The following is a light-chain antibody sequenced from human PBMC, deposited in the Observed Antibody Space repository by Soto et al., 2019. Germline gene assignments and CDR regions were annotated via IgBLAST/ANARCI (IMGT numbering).Light chain of an antibody. V-gene: IGKV1-16*01. J-gene: IGKJ5*01. CDR2: AAS. CDR1: QDISNY. Sequence: DIQMTQSPSSLSASVGDRVTITCRGSQDISNYVAWFQQKPGKAPKSLIYAASSLRSGVPSRFSGGGSGTDFTLIINNLQPEDSATYYCQHYHTYPVTFGQGTRLEI. CDR3: QHYHTYPVT.